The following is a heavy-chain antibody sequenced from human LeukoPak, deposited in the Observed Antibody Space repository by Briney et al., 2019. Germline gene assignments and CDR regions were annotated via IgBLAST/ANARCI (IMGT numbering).Heavy chain of an antibody. Sequence: PGGSLRLSCAASGFTFSSYGMHWVRQAPGKGLEWVAVISYDGSKKYYAEPAKGRFTISRENSKSTLFLQMNSLRPEDTAVYYCAKDRAGGANSYYLDNWGQGTLVTVSS. V-gene: IGHV3-30*18. CDR1: GFTFSSYG. J-gene: IGHJ4*02. CDR2: ISYDGSKK. CDR3: AKDRAGGANSYYLDN. D-gene: IGHD2-21*01.